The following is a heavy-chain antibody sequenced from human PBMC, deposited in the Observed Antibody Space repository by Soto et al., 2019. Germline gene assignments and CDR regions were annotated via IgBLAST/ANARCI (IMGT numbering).Heavy chain of an antibody. CDR1: GYSFPAFY. D-gene: IGHD6-25*01. V-gene: IGHV1-2*02. J-gene: IGHJ5*01. CDR2: FNPKSGGA. CDR3: ARASAAATSWFDY. Sequence: QVQLVQSAAEAEKPGASVKVSCQISGYSFPAFYIHWVRQAPGQGLAWVGWFNPKSGGANSAQKFQGRVTMTRATSISSVYMDLSGLTSDDTAVYYCARASAAATSWFDYWGQGTLVTVSS.